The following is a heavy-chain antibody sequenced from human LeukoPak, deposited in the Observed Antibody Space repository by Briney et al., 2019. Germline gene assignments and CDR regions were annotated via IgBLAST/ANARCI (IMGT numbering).Heavy chain of an antibody. Sequence: PGGSLRLSCAASGFTFSSYSINWVRQAPGKGLEWVAVIWYDGSNKYYADSVKGRFTISRDNSKNTLYLQMNSLRAEDTAVYYCARDPDYYGSGSDGWFDYWGQGTLVTVSS. CDR2: IWYDGSNK. CDR3: ARDPDYYGSGSDGWFDY. CDR1: GFTFSSYS. J-gene: IGHJ4*02. V-gene: IGHV3-33*08. D-gene: IGHD3-10*01.